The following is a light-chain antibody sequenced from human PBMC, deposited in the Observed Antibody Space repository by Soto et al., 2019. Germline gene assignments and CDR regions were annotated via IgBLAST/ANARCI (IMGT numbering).Light chain of an antibody. Sequence: QSVLTQPPSVSGAPGQRVTISCTGSSSNIGAGYDVHWYQQLPGAAPKLVIYANTNRPSGVPDRFSGSNSGTSASLAITGLQAEDEADYYCQSYDSSLSGYVVFGGGTKLTVL. J-gene: IGLJ2*01. CDR2: ANT. V-gene: IGLV1-40*01. CDR1: SSNIGAGYD. CDR3: QSYDSSLSGYVV.